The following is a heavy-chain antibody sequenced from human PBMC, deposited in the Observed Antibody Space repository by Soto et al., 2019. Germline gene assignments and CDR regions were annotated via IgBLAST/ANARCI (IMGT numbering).Heavy chain of an antibody. J-gene: IGHJ4*02. D-gene: IGHD4-4*01. CDR3: ARHSNRNYGLYYFDY. CDR1: GGSVSSYY. V-gene: IGHV4-59*08. CDR2: IYYSGST. Sequence: SETLSLTCTVSGGSVSSYYWSWIRQSPGKGLEWIGYIYYSGSTKYKPSLKSRVTMSVDTSKNRFSLKLSSATAADTSVYYCARHSNRNYGLYYFDYWGLGALVTVSS.